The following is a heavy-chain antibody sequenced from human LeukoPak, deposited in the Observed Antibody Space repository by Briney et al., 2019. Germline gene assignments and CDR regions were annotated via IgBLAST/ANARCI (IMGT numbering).Heavy chain of an antibody. CDR3: ARDLDYDFWSGY. D-gene: IGHD3-3*01. V-gene: IGHV3-21*01. J-gene: IGHJ3*01. Sequence: GGSLRLSCAASGFTFSSYSMNWVRQAPGKGLEWVSSISSSSSYIYYADSVKGRFTISRDNAKNSLYLQMNSLRAEDTAVYYCARDLDYDFWSGYWGQGTMVTVSS. CDR2: ISSSSSYI. CDR1: GFTFSSYS.